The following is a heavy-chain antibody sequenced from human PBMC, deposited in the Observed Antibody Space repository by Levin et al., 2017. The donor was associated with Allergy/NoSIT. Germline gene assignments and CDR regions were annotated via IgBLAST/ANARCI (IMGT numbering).Heavy chain of an antibody. V-gene: IGHV4-31*11. J-gene: IGHJ6*02. D-gene: IGHD3-10*01. Sequence: PSETLSLTCAVSGASISRNNYYWTWIRQVPGTGLEWIGFIPHSGRASYNPSLKSRLTLSVDTSKNQFSLKLASVTVADTAVYYCARDECAWFGECYGPDVWGQGTTVIVSS. CDR3: ARDECAWFGECYGPDV. CDR2: IPHSGRA. CDR1: GASISRNNYY.